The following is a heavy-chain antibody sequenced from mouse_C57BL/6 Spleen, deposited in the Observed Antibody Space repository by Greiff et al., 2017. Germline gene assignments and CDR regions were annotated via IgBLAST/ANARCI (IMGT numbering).Heavy chain of an antibody. Sequence: QVQLQQPGAELVKPGASVKMSCKASGYTFTSYWITWVKQRPGQGLEWIGDIYPGSGSTNYNEKFKSKATLTVDTSSSTAYMQLSSLTSEDSAVYYCASVEDYYDYDDYAMDYWGQGTSVTVSS. CDR1: GYTFTSYW. CDR2: IYPGSGST. J-gene: IGHJ4*01. D-gene: IGHD2-4*01. V-gene: IGHV1-55*01. CDR3: ASVEDYYDYDDYAMDY.